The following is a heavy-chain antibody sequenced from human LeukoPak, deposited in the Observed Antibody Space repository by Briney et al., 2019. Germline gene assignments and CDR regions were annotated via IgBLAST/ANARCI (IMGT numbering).Heavy chain of an antibody. CDR1: GFTFTNYW. CDR3: VGTIASRGSEY. D-gene: IGHD6-6*01. CDR2: LPPDELGI. J-gene: IGHJ4*02. V-gene: IGHV3-74*01. Sequence: GGSLRLSCAASGFTFTNYWMHWVRQAPGMGLVWVSRLPPDELGIIYADSVKGRFTVSRDNAKNTVYLQMSNLRVDDTAMYYCVGTIASRGSEYWGQGALVTVSS.